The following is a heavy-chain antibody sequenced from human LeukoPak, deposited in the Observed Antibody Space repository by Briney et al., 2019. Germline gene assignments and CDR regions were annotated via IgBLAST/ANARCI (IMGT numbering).Heavy chain of an antibody. Sequence: GGSLRLSCAGSGFTFSSHAMHWVRQAPGKGLEYVSAISGNGGTTYYVSSVKGRFTLSRDNSKNTMYLQMGSLGADDMAVYYCAREMVIAFGVRALDVWGQGTMVTVSS. D-gene: IGHD3-3*01. CDR3: AREMVIAFGVRALDV. CDR1: GFTFSSHA. CDR2: ISGNGGTT. V-gene: IGHV3-64*01. J-gene: IGHJ3*01.